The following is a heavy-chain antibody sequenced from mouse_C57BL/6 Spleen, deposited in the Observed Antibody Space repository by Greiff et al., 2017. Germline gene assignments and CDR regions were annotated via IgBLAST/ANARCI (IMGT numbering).Heavy chain of an antibody. D-gene: IGHD4-1*01. CDR1: GFTFSDYG. CDR3: ATNWDGYYAMDY. J-gene: IGHJ4*01. CDR2: ISSGSSTI. V-gene: IGHV5-17*01. Sequence: DVQLVESGGGLVKPGGSLKLSCAASGFTFSDYGMHWVRQAPEKGLEWVAYISSGSSTIYYADTVKGRFTISRDNAKNTLCLQRTSLRSEDTAMYYCATNWDGYYAMDYWGQGTSVTVSS.